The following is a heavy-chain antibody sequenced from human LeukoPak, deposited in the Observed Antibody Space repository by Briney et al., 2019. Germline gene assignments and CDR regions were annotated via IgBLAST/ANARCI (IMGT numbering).Heavy chain of an antibody. D-gene: IGHD2-2*01. J-gene: IGHJ4*02. Sequence: GGSLRLSCAASGFTFSSYSMSWVRQAPGKGLEWVSSISSSSSYIYYADSVKGRFTISRDNAKNSLYPQMNSLRAEDTAVYYCARGVVVPAAYFDYWGQGTLVTVSS. V-gene: IGHV3-21*01. CDR3: ARGVVVPAAYFDY. CDR2: ISSSSSYI. CDR1: GFTFSSYS.